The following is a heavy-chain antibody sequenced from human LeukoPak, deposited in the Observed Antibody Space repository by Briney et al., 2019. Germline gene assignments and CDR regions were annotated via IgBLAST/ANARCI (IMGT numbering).Heavy chain of an antibody. Sequence: ASVTVSCKVSGYTLTELSMHWVRQAPGKGLEWMGGFDPEDGETIYAQEFQGRVTMTEDTSTDTAYMELSSLRSEDTAVYYCATGSSWYQKYYYYYGMDVWGQGTTVTVSS. CDR1: GYTLTELS. J-gene: IGHJ6*02. V-gene: IGHV1-24*01. CDR3: ATGSSWYQKYYYYYGMDV. D-gene: IGHD6-13*01. CDR2: FDPEDGET.